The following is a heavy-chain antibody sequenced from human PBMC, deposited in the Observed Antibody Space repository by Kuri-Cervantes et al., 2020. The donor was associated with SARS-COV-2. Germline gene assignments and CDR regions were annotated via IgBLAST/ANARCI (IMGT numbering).Heavy chain of an antibody. V-gene: IGHV4-38-2*01. J-gene: IGHJ4*02. D-gene: IGHD5-12*01. CDR2: IYHSGST. CDR3: ARLAPESPFDY. CDR1: GYSISSGYY. Sequence: SETLSLTCAVSGYSISSGYYWGWIRQPPGKGLEWIGSIYHSGSTYYNPSLKSRVTISVDTSKNQFSLKLSSVTAADTAVYYCARLAPESPFDYWGQGTLVTVSS.